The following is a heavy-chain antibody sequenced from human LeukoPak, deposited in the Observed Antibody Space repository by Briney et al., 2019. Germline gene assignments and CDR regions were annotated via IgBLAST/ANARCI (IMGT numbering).Heavy chain of an antibody. CDR2: IWYDGSNN. V-gene: IGHV3-33*01. J-gene: IGHJ3*02. Sequence: GGSLRLSCAAAGFTFSSHGMDWVREAPGKGLEWGAVIWYDGSNNYYADSVKARFTVSRDNSKNPVSLQMNTLRAEDTAVYYCARGAVPAAMNMGWNAFDIWGQGTMVTVSS. CDR1: GFTFSSHG. D-gene: IGHD2-2*01. CDR3: ARGAVPAAMNMGWNAFDI.